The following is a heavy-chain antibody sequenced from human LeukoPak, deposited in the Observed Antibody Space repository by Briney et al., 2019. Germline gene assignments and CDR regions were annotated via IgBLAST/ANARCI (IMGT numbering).Heavy chain of an antibody. CDR3: ARDIWDLRLIYY. CDR2: INPNSGDT. Sequence: EASVKVSCKASGYTFTDYYLHWVRQAPGQGLEWMGWINPNSGDTKYAQNFQGRVTMTGDTSISTGYMELSGLTSDDTAVYCCARDIWDLRLIYYWGQGTLVTVSS. D-gene: IGHD3-16*01. CDR1: GYTFTDYY. V-gene: IGHV1-2*02. J-gene: IGHJ4*02.